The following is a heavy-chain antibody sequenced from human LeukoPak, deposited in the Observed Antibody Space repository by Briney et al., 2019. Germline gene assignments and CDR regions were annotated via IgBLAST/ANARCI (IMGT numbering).Heavy chain of an antibody. CDR2: VYYSGST. J-gene: IGHJ4*02. D-gene: IGHD2-21*02. V-gene: IGHV4-59*01. Sequence: GSLRLSCTASGFTFGDYAMSWVRQTPGKGLEWIGYVYYSGSTEYNPSLRSRVTMSLEMSKHQFSLNLTSVTAADTAVYYCASNTATVFDNWGQGALVTVSS. CDR1: GFTFGDYA. CDR3: ASNTATVFDN.